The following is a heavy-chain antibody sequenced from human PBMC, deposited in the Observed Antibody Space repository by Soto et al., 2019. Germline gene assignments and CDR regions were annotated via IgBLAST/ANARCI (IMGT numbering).Heavy chain of an antibody. Sequence: PSETLSLTCTVSGGSISSGDYYWSWIRQPPGKGQEWIGYIYYSGSTYYNTSLKSRVTISVDTSKNQFSLKLSSVTAADTAVYYCARDVRWLQLGAFDIWGQGTMVTVSS. D-gene: IGHD5-12*01. J-gene: IGHJ3*02. CDR1: GGSISSGDYY. CDR3: ARDVRWLQLGAFDI. CDR2: IYYSGST. V-gene: IGHV4-30-4*01.